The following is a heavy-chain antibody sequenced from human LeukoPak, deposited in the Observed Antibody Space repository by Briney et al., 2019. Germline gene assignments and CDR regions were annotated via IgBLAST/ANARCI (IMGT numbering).Heavy chain of an antibody. CDR3: ARDRVVTPYNWFDP. D-gene: IGHD4-23*01. CDR1: GFTFSDYA. V-gene: IGHV3-23*01. CDR2: ISGGGGAT. J-gene: IGHJ5*02. Sequence: GGCLRLSCAASGFTFSDYAMAWVRQAPGKGLEWVSSISGGGGATSYADSVKGRFTISRDNHVNTLYLQMDILRVEDTAVYYCARDRVVTPYNWFDPWGQGTLVTVSS.